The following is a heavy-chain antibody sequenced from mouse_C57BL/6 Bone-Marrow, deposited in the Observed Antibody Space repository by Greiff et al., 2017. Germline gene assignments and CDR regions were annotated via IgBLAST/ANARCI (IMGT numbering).Heavy chain of an antibody. CDR3: ARGAAQATEHYAMDY. CDR1: GYTFTDYN. V-gene: IGHV1-22*01. Sequence: DVKLVESGPELVKPGASVKMSCKASGYTFTDYNMHWVKQSHGKSLEWIGYINPNNGGTSYNQKFKGKATLTVNKSSSTAYMELRSLTSEDSAVYYCARGAAQATEHYAMDYWGQGTSVTVSS. CDR2: INPNNGGT. D-gene: IGHD3-2*02. J-gene: IGHJ4*01.